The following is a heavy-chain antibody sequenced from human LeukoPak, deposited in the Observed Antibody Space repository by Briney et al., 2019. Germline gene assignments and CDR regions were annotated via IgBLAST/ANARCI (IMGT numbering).Heavy chain of an antibody. Sequence: PGGSLRLSCAASGFTFSSYWMSWVRQAPGKGLEWVANIKQDGCEKYYVDSVKGRFTISRDNAKNSLYLQMNSLRAEDTAVYYCARSLVGVPEDYWGQGTLVTVSS. V-gene: IGHV3-7*01. CDR1: GFTFSSYW. D-gene: IGHD1-26*01. CDR2: IKQDGCEK. CDR3: ARSLVGVPEDY. J-gene: IGHJ4*02.